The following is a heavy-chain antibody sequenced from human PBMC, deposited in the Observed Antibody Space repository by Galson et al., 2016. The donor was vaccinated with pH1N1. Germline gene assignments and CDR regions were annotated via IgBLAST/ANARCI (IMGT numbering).Heavy chain of an antibody. D-gene: IGHD4-17*01. J-gene: IGHJ4*02. Sequence: SVKVSCKASGYTFISYDISWVRQAPGQGLKWMGRISGYNGNTNYAQKLQGRVTMTTDTSTSTAYMELRSLRPDDTAVYYCARAGYGDCVGYFDYWGQGTLVTVSS. V-gene: IGHV1-18*01. CDR2: ISGYNGNT. CDR3: ARAGYGDCVGYFDY. CDR1: GYTFISYD.